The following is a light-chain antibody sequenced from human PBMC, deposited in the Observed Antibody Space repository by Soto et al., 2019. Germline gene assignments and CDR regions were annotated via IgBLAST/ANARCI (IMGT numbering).Light chain of an antibody. CDR1: SSDVGGYNY. Sequence: QSVLTQPASVSGSPGQSITISCTGTSSDVGGYNYVSWYQQHPGKAPKLMIYEVSNRPSGVSNRFSGSKSGNTASLTISGLRAEDEADYYCSSYTSSSIRVFGGGTKVTVL. V-gene: IGLV2-14*01. CDR3: SSYTSSSIRV. J-gene: IGLJ3*02. CDR2: EVS.